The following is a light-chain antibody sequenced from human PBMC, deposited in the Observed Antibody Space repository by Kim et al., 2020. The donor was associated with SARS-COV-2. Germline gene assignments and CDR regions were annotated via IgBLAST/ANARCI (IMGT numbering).Light chain of an antibody. J-gene: IGKJ2*01. Sequence: ASVGDRVTNTCRASQSISSWLAWYQQKPGKAPKLLIYKASSLESGVPSRFSGSGSGTEFTLTISSLQPDDFATYYCQQYSSYFPYTFGQGTKLEIK. CDR2: KAS. CDR1: QSISSW. CDR3: QQYSSYFPYT. V-gene: IGKV1-5*03.